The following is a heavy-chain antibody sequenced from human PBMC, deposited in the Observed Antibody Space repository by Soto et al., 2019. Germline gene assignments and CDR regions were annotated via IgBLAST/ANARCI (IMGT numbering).Heavy chain of an antibody. D-gene: IGHD2-2*01. CDR3: TRGTYSSSENAFDI. J-gene: IGHJ3*02. Sequence: QVQLVQSGAEVKKPGASVKVSCQASKYPFTSFDLHWVRQAPGQGLEWMGWMNPNSGNTGFAQKFRGRVTMTRNTPLRTAYMELSSLRSEDTAVYYCTRGTYSSSENAFDIWGQGTMVTVSS. V-gene: IGHV1-8*01. CDR1: KYPFTSFD. CDR2: MNPNSGNT.